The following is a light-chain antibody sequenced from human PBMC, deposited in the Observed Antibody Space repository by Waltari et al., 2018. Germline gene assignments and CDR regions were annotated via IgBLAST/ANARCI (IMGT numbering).Light chain of an antibody. J-gene: IGLJ1*01. Sequence: SYELTQPPSVSVSPGQTASITCSGDKLGDKYACWYQQKPGQSPVLVIYQDRKRPSWIPERFSGSNSGSTATLTISGTQAMDEADYYCQAWDSSTAAYVFGTGTKVTVL. CDR3: QAWDSSTAAYV. CDR2: QDR. V-gene: IGLV3-1*01. CDR1: KLGDKY.